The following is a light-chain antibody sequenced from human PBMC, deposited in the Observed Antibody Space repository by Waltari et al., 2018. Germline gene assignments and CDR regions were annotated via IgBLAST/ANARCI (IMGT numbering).Light chain of an antibody. CDR2: TAS. J-gene: IGKJ3*01. Sequence: DIQMTQSPSSLSASVGDTVIMTCRASQRITPSLTWYQQKPGKAPTLLIFTASTLQSGFPSRFSGSGSETDFTLTISGLQPEDFATYYCQQSFRFPFTFGPGTKVDMK. CDR1: QRITPS. CDR3: QQSFRFPFT. V-gene: IGKV1-39*01.